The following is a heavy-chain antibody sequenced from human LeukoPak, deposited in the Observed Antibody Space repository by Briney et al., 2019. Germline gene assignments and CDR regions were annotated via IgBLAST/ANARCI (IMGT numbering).Heavy chain of an antibody. CDR1: GYSISSGYY. D-gene: IGHD3-9*01. CDR2: IYYSGST. J-gene: IGHJ5*02. Sequence: SETLSLTCTVSGYSISSGYYWGWIRQPPRKGLEWIGSIYYSGSTYYNPSLKSRVTISVDTSKNQFSLKLSSVTAADTAVYYCARGFYDILTGATLAKFDPWGQGTLVTVSS. V-gene: IGHV4-38-2*02. CDR3: ARGFYDILTGATLAKFDP.